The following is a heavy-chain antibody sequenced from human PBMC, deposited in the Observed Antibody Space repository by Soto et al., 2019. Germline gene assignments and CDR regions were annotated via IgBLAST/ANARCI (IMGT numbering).Heavy chain of an antibody. J-gene: IGHJ5*02. CDR3: ATGPYYGILTGYYH. CDR2: INPSSGGT. Sequence: ASVKVSCKASGYTFTNYYVHWVRQAPGQGLEWMGIINPSSGGTTYAQKFQGRVTMTRDTSTSTVYMELSSLRSEDTAVYYCATGPYYGILTGYYHWGQGTLVTVS. CDR1: GYTFTNYY. V-gene: IGHV1-46*01. D-gene: IGHD3-9*01.